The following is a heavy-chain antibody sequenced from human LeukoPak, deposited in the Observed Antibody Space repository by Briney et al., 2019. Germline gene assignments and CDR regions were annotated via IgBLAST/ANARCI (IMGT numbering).Heavy chain of an antibody. D-gene: IGHD6-13*01. CDR1: SGSISSNY. CDR3: ARHRETAAGTMDY. V-gene: IGHV4-59*08. J-gene: IGHJ4*02. Sequence: SETLSLTCTVSSGSISSNYWNWIRQPPGKGLEWIGYIYYSGSTDHNPSLKSRVTISVDTSKNQFSLNLSSVTAADTAVYYCARHRETAAGTMDYWGQGTLVTVSS. CDR2: IYYSGST.